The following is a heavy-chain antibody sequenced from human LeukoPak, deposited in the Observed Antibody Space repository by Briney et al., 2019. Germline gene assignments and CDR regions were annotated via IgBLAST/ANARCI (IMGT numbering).Heavy chain of an antibody. Sequence: GGSLRLSCAASGFTFSSYEMNWVRQAPGKGLEWVSYISSSGSTIYYADSVKGRFTISRDNAKNSLYLQMSSLRAEDTAVYYCARVEAAAGTGDYWGQGTLVTVSS. V-gene: IGHV3-48*03. CDR1: GFTFSSYE. J-gene: IGHJ4*02. CDR3: ARVEAAAGTGDY. CDR2: ISSSGSTI. D-gene: IGHD6-13*01.